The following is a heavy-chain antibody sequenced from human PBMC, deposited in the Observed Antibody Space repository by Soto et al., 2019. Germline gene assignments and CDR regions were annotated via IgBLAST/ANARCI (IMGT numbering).Heavy chain of an antibody. Sequence: GESLKISCKGSGYSFTIYWIGWVRQMHGKGLEWMGIIYPGDPDTRYSPSFQGQVTISADKSISTAYLQWSSLKASETAMYYCARQSGAKEFDYWGQGTLVTVSS. CDR3: ARQSGAKEFDY. J-gene: IGHJ4*02. CDR2: IYPGDPDT. V-gene: IGHV5-51*01. CDR1: GYSFTIYW. D-gene: IGHD1-26*01.